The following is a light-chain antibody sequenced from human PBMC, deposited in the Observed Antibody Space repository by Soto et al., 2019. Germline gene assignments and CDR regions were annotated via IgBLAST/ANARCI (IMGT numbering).Light chain of an antibody. V-gene: IGLV2-14*01. J-gene: IGLJ1*01. CDR2: EVN. CDR3: SSYISSSTLV. Sequence: QSALTQPASLSGSPGQSITISCTGTSSDIGAYDYVSWFQQHPGKAPKLMISEVNNRPSGVSNRFSGSKSGNTAYLTISGLQAEDEADYYCSSYISSSTLVFGTGTKVTVL. CDR1: SSDIGAYDY.